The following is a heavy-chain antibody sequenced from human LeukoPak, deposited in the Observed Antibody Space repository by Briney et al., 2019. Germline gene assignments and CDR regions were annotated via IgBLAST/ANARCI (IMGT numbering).Heavy chain of an antibody. J-gene: IGHJ5*02. D-gene: IGHD6-13*01. V-gene: IGHV3-21*01. CDR3: ARDSPAAAAGTGFEGASFDP. Sequence: GGSLRLSCAASGFTFSSYNMNWVRQAPGKGLEWVSSISRSSSYIYYADSLKGRFTISRDNAKNSLYLQMNSLRAEDTAVYYCARDSPAAAAGTGFEGASFDPWGQGTLVTVSS. CDR1: GFTFSSYN. CDR2: ISRSSSYI.